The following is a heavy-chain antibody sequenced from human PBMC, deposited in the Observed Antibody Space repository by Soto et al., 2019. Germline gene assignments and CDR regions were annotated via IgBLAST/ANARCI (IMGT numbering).Heavy chain of an antibody. J-gene: IGHJ5*02. V-gene: IGHV1-46*01. CDR3: ARDPYYYASSGYYSLPWFDP. Sequence: SVKVSCKASGYTFTSYYMHWVRQAPGQGLEWMGIINPSGGSTSYAKKFQGRVTMTRDTSTSTVYMELSSLRSEDTAVYYCARDPYYYASSGYYSLPWFDPWGQGTLVTVSS. CDR1: GYTFTSYY. D-gene: IGHD3-22*01. CDR2: INPSGGST.